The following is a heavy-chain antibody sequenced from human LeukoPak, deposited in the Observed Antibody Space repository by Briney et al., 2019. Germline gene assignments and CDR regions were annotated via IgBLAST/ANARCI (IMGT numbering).Heavy chain of an antibody. CDR3: ARDARSITIFGVVRYYYGMDV. CDR2: IYHSGNP. J-gene: IGHJ6*02. V-gene: IGHV4/OR15-8*01. D-gene: IGHD3-3*01. Sequence: RPPTGKGPEWIGHIYHSGNPNYNPSLKSLVTISVDKSKNQFSLKLSSVTAADTAVYYCARDARSITIFGVVRYYYGMDVWGQGTTVTVSS.